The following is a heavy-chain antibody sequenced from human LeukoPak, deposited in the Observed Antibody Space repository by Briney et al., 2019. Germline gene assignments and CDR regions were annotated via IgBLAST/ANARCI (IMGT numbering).Heavy chain of an antibody. CDR2: ISAYNGNT. CDR3: ARANMITFGGVIVLDAFDI. CDR1: GYTFTSYG. Sequence: GASVKVSCKASGYTFTSYGISWVRQAPGQGLEWMGWISAYNGNTNYAQKLQGRVTMTTDTSTSTAYMELRSLRSDDTAVYYCARANMITFGGVIVLDAFDIWGQGTMVTVFS. J-gene: IGHJ3*02. D-gene: IGHD3-16*02. V-gene: IGHV1-18*01.